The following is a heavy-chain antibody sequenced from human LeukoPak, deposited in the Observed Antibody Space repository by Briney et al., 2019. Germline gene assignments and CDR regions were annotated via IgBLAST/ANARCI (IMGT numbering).Heavy chain of an antibody. V-gene: IGHV4-34*01. CDR2: INHSGST. Sequence: PSETLSLTCAVYGGSFSGYYWSWIRQPPGKGLEWIGEINHSGSTNYNPSLKSRVTISVDTSKNQFSLKLSSVTAADTAVYYCARGPLYLVRGVLPFDYWGQGTLVTVSS. J-gene: IGHJ4*02. D-gene: IGHD3-10*01. CDR3: ARGPLYLVRGVLPFDY. CDR1: GGSFSGYY.